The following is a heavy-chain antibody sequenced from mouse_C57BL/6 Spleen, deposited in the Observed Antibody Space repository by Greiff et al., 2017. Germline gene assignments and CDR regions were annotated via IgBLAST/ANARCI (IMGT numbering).Heavy chain of an antibody. CDR1: GFTFSNYW. V-gene: IGHV6-3*01. CDR3: TRYGNGFYFDY. D-gene: IGHD2-10*02. J-gene: IGHJ2*01. CDR2: IRLKSDNYAT. Sequence: EVQLQQSGGGLVQPGGSMKLSCVASGFTFSNYWMNWVRQSPEKGLEWVAQIRLKSDNYATHYAESVKGRFTISRDDSKSSVYLQMNNLRAEYTGIYCCTRYGNGFYFDYWGQGTTLTVSS.